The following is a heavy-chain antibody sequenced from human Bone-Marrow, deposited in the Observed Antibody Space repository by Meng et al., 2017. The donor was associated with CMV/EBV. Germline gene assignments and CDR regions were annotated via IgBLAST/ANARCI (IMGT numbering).Heavy chain of an antibody. CDR2: ISAYNGNT. CDR1: GYTFTSYG. V-gene: IGHV1-18*01. D-gene: IGHD6-13*01. Sequence: ASVKVSCKASGYTFTSYGISWVRQAPGQGLEWMGWISAYNGNTNYAQKLQGRVTMTTDTSTSTAYMELRSLRSDDTAVYYCARVEINHSSSWYGDIINYFDDWGQGTLVTVSS. J-gene: IGHJ4*02. CDR3: ARVEINHSSSWYGDIINYFDD.